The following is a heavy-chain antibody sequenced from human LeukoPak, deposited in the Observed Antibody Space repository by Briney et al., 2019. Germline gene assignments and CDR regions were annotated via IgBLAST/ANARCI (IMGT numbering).Heavy chain of an antibody. Sequence: GESLKISCKGSGYSFTSQWIGWVRQMPGHGLEWMGIIYPGESDTRYYPSFQGQVTTSADKSISTTYLQWSSLKASDTAMYYCARLIKEGVLNWLDPWGQGTLVTVSS. D-gene: IGHD2-8*02. J-gene: IGHJ5*02. CDR2: IYPGESDT. CDR3: ARLIKEGVLNWLDP. V-gene: IGHV5-51*01. CDR1: GYSFTSQW.